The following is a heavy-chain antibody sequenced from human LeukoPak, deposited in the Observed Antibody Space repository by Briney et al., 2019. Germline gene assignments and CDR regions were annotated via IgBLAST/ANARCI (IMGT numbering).Heavy chain of an antibody. D-gene: IGHD6-13*01. Sequence: NPSETLSLTCAVYGGSFSGYYWSWIRQPPGKGLEWIGEINHSGSTNYNPSLKSRVTISVDTSKNQFSLKLSSVTAADTAVYYCARGSIAAAGPFDPWGQGTLVTVSS. V-gene: IGHV4-34*01. CDR2: INHSGST. CDR1: GGSFSGYY. J-gene: IGHJ5*02. CDR3: ARGSIAAAGPFDP.